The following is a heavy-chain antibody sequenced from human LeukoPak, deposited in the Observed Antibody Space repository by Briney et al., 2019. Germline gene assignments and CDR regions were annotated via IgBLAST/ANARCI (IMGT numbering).Heavy chain of an antibody. Sequence: GASVKVSCKASGHTFSIYNMHWVRQAPGQGLEWMGWISAYNGNTNYAQKLQGRVTMTTDTSTSTAYMELRSLRSDDTAVYYCARSSYQPLLYEGGIDYWGQGTLVTVSS. J-gene: IGHJ4*02. CDR1: GHTFSIYN. CDR2: ISAYNGNT. V-gene: IGHV1-18*04. D-gene: IGHD2-2*02. CDR3: ARSSYQPLLYEGGIDY.